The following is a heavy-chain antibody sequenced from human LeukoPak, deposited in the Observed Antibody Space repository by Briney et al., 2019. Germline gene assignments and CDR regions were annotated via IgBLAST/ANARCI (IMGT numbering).Heavy chain of an antibody. D-gene: IGHD3-16*02. V-gene: IGHV4-39*07. CDR2: IYYSGST. J-gene: IGHJ6*03. CDR3: ARRGYPYYYYYYMDV. Sequence: SETLSLTCTVSGGSISSSSYYWGWIRQPPGKGLEWIGSIYYSGSTYYNPSLKSRVTISVDTSKNQFSLKLSSVTAADTAVYYCARRGYPYYYYYYMDVWGKGTTVTISS. CDR1: GGSISSSSYY.